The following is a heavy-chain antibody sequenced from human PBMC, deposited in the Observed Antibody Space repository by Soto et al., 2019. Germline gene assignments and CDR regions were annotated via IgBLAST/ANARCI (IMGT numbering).Heavy chain of an antibody. CDR1: GGTLSRSA. CDR2: IIPIFGPA. D-gene: IGHD6-13*01. CDR3: GTGSSWTKVES. Sequence: QVQLVQSGAEVKKPGSSVTVSCKASGGTLSRSAISWVRQAPGQGLEWMGGIIPIFGPAIYAQKFRGRVSIIADESTRTAYMEMSSLRSEDTAVYYCGTGSSWTKVESWGQGTLVTVSS. J-gene: IGHJ4*02. V-gene: IGHV1-69*01.